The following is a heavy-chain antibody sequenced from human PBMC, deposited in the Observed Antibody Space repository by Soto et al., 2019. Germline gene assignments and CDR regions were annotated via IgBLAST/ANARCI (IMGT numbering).Heavy chain of an antibody. J-gene: IGHJ4*02. CDR3: AKEPNDYDSSAYYVDY. CDR2: ISDSGDKT. Sequence: EVQLLESGGGLEQRGGSLRLSCAASGFTFSSYAMSWVRQAPGKGLEWVSAISDSGDKTYYADSVKGRFTVSRDNSKNPLYRKMNSLRAEDPAGYFCAKEPNDYDSSAYYVDYGGRGTLVTVSS. D-gene: IGHD3-22*01. CDR1: GFTFSSYA. V-gene: IGHV3-23*01.